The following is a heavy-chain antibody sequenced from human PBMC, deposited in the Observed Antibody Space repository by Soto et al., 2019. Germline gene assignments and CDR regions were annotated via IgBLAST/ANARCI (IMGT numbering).Heavy chain of an antibody. D-gene: IGHD5-12*01. CDR3: ARERLSGYLGYAFDI. CDR1: GGSISSGGYS. Sequence: PSETLSLTCAVSGGSISSGGYSWSWIRQPPGKGLEWIGYIYHSGSTYYNPSLKSRVTISVDRSKNQFSLKLSSVTAADTAVYYCARERLSGYLGYAFDIWGQGTMVTVSS. V-gene: IGHV4-30-2*01. CDR2: IYHSGST. J-gene: IGHJ3*02.